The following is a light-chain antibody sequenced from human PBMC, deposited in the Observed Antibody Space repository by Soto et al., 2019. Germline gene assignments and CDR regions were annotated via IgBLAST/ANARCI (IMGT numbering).Light chain of an antibody. CDR2: GAS. J-gene: IGKJ3*01. Sequence: EIELTQSPGTLSLSPGERATLSCRASQSVTSNSLAWYQQKPGQAPRLLIYGASSRATGIPDRFSGSGSGTDFTLTISRLEPEDFAVYYCQQYITSPRGFTFGPGTKVDI. CDR3: QQYITSPRGFT. V-gene: IGKV3-20*01. CDR1: QSVTSNS.